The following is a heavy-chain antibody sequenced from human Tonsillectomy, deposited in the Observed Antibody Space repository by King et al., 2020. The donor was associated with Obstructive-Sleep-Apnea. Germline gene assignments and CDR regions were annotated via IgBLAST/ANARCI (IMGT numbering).Heavy chain of an antibody. J-gene: IGHJ6*02. V-gene: IGHV3-23*04. CDR1: GFTVSSYA. Sequence: EVQLVESGGGLVQPGGSLRLSCAASGFTVSSYAMSWVRQAPGKGLEWVSTISSTGTTTYYPDSVKGRFTISRDNSKNTLYLQMNSLRAEDTAVYYCAKIQQLVNYYYYGMDVWGQGTTVTVSS. D-gene: IGHD6-13*01. CDR3: AKIQQLVNYYYYGMDV. CDR2: ISSTGTTT.